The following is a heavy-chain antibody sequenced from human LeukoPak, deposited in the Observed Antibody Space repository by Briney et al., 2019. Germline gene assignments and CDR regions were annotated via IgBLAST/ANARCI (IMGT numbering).Heavy chain of an antibody. Sequence: GGSLRLSCAASGFTFSSYSMNWVRQAPGKGLEWVSSISSSSSYIYYADSVKGRFTISRDNAKNSLYLQMNSLRAEDTAVYYCAKVPMFGYMDVWGKGTTVTVSS. CDR1: GFTFSSYS. J-gene: IGHJ6*03. D-gene: IGHD3-10*02. CDR2: ISSSSSYI. CDR3: AKVPMFGYMDV. V-gene: IGHV3-21*01.